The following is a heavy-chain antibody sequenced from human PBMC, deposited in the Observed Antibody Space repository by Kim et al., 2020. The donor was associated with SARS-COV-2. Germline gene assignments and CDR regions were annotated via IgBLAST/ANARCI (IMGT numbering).Heavy chain of an antibody. V-gene: IGHV3-23*01. D-gene: IGHD2-21*02. Sequence: GGSLRLSCAASGFTFSSSVMSWVRQAPGKGLEWVSAISGSCGATYYADSVKGRFTISRDNSGSTLYLHINNLMAEDTAVYYCAKERSDSSARIDSWGQGTLVTVSA. CDR3: AKERSDSSARIDS. J-gene: IGHJ4*02. CDR2: ISGSCGAT. CDR1: GFTFSSSV.